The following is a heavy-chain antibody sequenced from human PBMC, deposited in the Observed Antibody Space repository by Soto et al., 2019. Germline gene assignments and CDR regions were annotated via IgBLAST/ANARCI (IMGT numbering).Heavy chain of an antibody. CDR3: ARAEGIAAAVFEYYYYYMDV. CDR2: IYYSGST. D-gene: IGHD6-13*01. Sequence: QVQLQESGPGLVKPSQTLSLTCTVSGGSISSGGYYWSWIRQHPGKGLEWIGYIYYSGSTYYNPSLKSRVTISVDTSKNQFSLKLSSVTAADTAVYYCARAEGIAAAVFEYYYYYMDVWGKGTTVTVSS. V-gene: IGHV4-31*03. CDR1: GGSISSGGYY. J-gene: IGHJ6*03.